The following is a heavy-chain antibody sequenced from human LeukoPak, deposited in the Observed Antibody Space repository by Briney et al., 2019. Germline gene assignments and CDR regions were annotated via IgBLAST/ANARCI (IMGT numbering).Heavy chain of an antibody. CDR1: GGSISSYY. CDR2: IYYSGST. J-gene: IGHJ6*03. Sequence: SETLSLTCTVSGGSISSYYWSWIRQPPGKGLEWIGYIYYSGSTNYKSSLKSRVTISVDTSKNQFSLKLSSVTAADTAMYYCARTTEGGYSNGYFYYYYMDVWGKGTTVTISS. D-gene: IGHD4-11*01. V-gene: IGHV4-59*01. CDR3: ARTTEGGYSNGYFYYYYMDV.